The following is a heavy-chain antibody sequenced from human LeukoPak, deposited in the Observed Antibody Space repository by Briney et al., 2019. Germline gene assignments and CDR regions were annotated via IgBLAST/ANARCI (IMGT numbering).Heavy chain of an antibody. J-gene: IGHJ6*02. CDR2: INHSGST. CDR3: ATSWGGTIDYYYYGMDV. D-gene: IGHD1-7*01. CDR1: GGSFSGYY. Sequence: SETLSLTCAVYGGSFSGYYWSRIRQPPGKGLEWIGKINHSGSTNYNPSLKSRVTISVDTSKNQFSLKLSSVTAADTAVYYCATSWGGTIDYYYYGMDVWGQGTTVTVSS. V-gene: IGHV4-34*01.